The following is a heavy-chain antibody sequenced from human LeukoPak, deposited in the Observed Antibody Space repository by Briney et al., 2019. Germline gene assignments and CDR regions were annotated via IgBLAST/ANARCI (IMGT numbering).Heavy chain of an antibody. J-gene: IGHJ4*02. D-gene: IGHD3-10*01. CDR2: IHTNGRS. Sequence: PSETLSLTCTVSGDSISSYYWSWIRQTPGKGLEWIGYIHTNGRSNYSPSLKSRVTMSVDSSKNQLSLMLSSMTAADTAVYYCTRRAPTSYGHYLDSWGQGTLVTVSS. CDR3: TRRAPTSYGHYLDS. V-gene: IGHV4-4*09. CDR1: GDSISSYY.